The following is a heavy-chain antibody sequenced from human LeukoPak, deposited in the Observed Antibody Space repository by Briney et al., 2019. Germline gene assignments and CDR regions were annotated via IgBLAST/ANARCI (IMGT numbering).Heavy chain of an antibody. CDR3: ARDTALTPIVRGPEY. V-gene: IGHV1-18*01. J-gene: IGHJ4*02. CDR2: ISAYNGNT. CDR1: GYSFTAYG. D-gene: IGHD3-10*01. Sequence: ASVKVSCKASGYSFTAYGITWMRQAPGQGLEWMGWISAYNGNTHYAERLQDRVTMNTDTSTSTAYLELRSLRSDDPAIYYCARDTALTPIVRGPEYWGQGTLVIVSS.